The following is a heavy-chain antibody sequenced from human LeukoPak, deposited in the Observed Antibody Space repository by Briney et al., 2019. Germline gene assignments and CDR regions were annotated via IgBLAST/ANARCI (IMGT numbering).Heavy chain of an antibody. Sequence: ASVKVSCKASGYTFTSYGIIWVRQAPGQGLEWMGWISGYNGNTNYAQKLQGRVTMTTDTSTSTAYMELRSLRSDDTAVYYCARGLVSGWSLYLFYWGQGTLVTVSS. D-gene: IGHD6-19*01. CDR2: ISGYNGNT. CDR3: ARGLVSGWSLYLFY. V-gene: IGHV1-18*01. CDR1: GYTFTSYG. J-gene: IGHJ4*02.